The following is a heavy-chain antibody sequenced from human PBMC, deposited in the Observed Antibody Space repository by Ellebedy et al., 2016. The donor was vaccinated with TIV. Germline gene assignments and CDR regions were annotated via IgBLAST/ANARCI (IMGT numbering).Heavy chain of an antibody. J-gene: IGHJ5*01. V-gene: IGHV4-4*02. CDR3: TRGLSSAWYGDDDS. D-gene: IGHD6-19*01. CDR2: IFHSGGT. CDR1: GASITSDNW. Sequence: MPSETLSLTCAASGASITSDNWWTWVRQTPGKGLEWIGEIFHSGGTNYNPSLKRRVTISLDKSTNQFSLNLASVTAADTAVYYCTRGLSSAWYGDDDSWGRGIQVTVSS.